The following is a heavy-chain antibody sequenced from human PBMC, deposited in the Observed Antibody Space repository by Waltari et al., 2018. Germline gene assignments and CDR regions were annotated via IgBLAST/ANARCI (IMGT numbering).Heavy chain of an antibody. V-gene: IGHV4-59*01. J-gene: IGHJ4*02. CDR2: IYYSGST. CDR3: ARVDYYDSSGYYDY. Sequence: QVQLQESGPGLVKPSETLSLTCTVSGGSISRYYWSWIRQPPGKGLEWIGYIYYSGSTNYNPSLKSRVTISVDTSKNQFSLKLSSVTAADTAVYYCARVDYYDSSGYYDYWGQGTLVTVSS. D-gene: IGHD3-22*01. CDR1: GGSISRYY.